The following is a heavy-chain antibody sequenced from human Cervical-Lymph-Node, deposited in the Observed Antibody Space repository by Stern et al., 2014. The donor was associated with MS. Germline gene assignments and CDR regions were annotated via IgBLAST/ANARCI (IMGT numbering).Heavy chain of an antibody. CDR2: INSDGSGT. CDR1: GFTFSSQW. D-gene: IGHD2-8*01. V-gene: IGHV3-74*02. CDR3: ARSNYGMDV. Sequence: QLVQSGGGVVQPGGSLRLSCAASGFTFSSQWMHWVRQVPGKGLVWVSRINSDGSGTSYADSVKGRFTISRDNAKKTLYLQMDSLRAEDTAVYYCARSNYGMDVWGQGTTVTVSS. J-gene: IGHJ6*02.